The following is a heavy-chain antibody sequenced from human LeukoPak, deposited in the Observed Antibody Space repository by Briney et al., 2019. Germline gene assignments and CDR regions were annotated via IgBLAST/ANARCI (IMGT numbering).Heavy chain of an antibody. CDR2: ISAYNGNT. D-gene: IGHD2-15*01. V-gene: IGHV1-18*01. J-gene: IGHJ4*02. CDR1: GYTFTTSG. CDR3: ARDERSSCRGDSCYYFDY. Sequence: ASVKVSCKASGYTFTTSGISWVRLAPGQGLEWMGWISAYNGNTNYAQNLQGRVTMTTDTSTSTAYMELRSLRSDDTAMYYCARDERSSCRGDSCYYFDYWGQGTLVTVSP.